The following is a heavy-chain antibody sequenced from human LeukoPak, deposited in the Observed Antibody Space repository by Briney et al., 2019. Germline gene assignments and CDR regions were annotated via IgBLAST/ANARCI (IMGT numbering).Heavy chain of an antibody. D-gene: IGHD4-17*01. V-gene: IGHV4-34*01. J-gene: IGHJ4*02. Sequence: SETLSLICAVYGGSFSGYYWSWIRQPPGKGLEWIGEINHSGSTNYNPSLKSRVTISVDTSKNQFSLKLSSVTAADTAVYYCARGSPTPRLFDYWGQGTLVTVSS. CDR2: INHSGST. CDR1: GGSFSGYY. CDR3: ARGSPTPRLFDY.